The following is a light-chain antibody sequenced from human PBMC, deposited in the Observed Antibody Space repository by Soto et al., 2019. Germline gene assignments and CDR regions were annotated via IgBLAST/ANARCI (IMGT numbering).Light chain of an antibody. V-gene: IGKV3-15*01. Sequence: EIVMTQSPATLSVSPGERATLSCRAGQSVSSNLAWYQQKPGQAPRLLIYGASTRATGIPDRFSGSGSGTEFTLTISSLQSEDFAVYYCQQYDDWPRTFGQGTKVDI. CDR2: GAS. CDR3: QQYDDWPRT. J-gene: IGKJ1*01. CDR1: QSVSSN.